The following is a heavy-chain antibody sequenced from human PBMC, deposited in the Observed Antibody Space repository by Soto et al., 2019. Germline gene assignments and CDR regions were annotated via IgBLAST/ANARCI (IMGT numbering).Heavy chain of an antibody. CDR1: GGSISGSSYC. D-gene: IGHD5-12*01. Sequence: SETLSLTCTVSGGSISGSSYCWVCIRQPPGKGLEWIGSIYYSGSTYYNPSLKSRVTISVDTSKNQFSLKLISVTAADTAVYYCATLERITRSPYSGYSAPFFDYWGKGTTVTVSS. CDR2: IYYSGST. J-gene: IGHJ4*02. V-gene: IGHV4-39*01. CDR3: ATLERITRSPYSGYSAPFFDY.